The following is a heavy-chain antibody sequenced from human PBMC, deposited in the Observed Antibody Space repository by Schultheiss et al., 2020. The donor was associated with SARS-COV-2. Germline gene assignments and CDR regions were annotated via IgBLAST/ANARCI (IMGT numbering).Heavy chain of an antibody. CDR2: IYYSGST. J-gene: IGHJ5*02. V-gene: IGHV4-61*01. D-gene: IGHD1-14*01. CDR1: GGSVSSGSYY. CDR3: ARDNPVAVLLDWFDP. Sequence: SETLSLTFTVSGGSVSSGSYYWSWIRQPPGKGLEWIGYIYYSGSTNYNPSLKSRVTISVDTSKNQFSMRLRSVTAADTAVYYCARDNPVAVLLDWFDPWGQGTLVTVSS.